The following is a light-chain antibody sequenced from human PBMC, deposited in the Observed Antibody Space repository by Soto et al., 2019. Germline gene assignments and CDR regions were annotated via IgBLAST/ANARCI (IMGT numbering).Light chain of an antibody. CDR3: QQYNSYPYT. Sequence: DIQMTQSPSTVSASVCDGVTITCRASQSIRTWLAWYQQKPGKAPKLLIYDASTLESGVSSGFSGSGSGTEFTLTISSLQPDDFATYYCQQYNSYPYTFGQGTKLEIK. CDR2: DAS. CDR1: QSIRTW. J-gene: IGKJ2*01. V-gene: IGKV1-5*01.